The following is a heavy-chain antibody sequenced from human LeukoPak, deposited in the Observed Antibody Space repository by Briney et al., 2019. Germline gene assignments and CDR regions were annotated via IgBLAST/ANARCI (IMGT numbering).Heavy chain of an antibody. CDR2: IWYDRSNK. Sequence: GGSLRLSCAASGFTFSSYGMHGFRQAPAKGLEGVAVIWYDRSNKYYAASVKGRFTISRDNSKNPLYLQMNSLRAEDTAVYYCAKLSGSGSYGIDYWGQGTLVTVSS. J-gene: IGHJ4*02. D-gene: IGHD1-26*01. CDR3: AKLSGSGSYGIDY. CDR1: GFTFSSYG. V-gene: IGHV3-33*06.